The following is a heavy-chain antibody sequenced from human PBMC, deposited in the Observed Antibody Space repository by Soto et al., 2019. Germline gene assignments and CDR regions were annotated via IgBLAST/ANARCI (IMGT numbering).Heavy chain of an antibody. Sequence: ASVKVSCKASGYTFTSYGISWVRQAPGQGLEWMGWISAYNGNTNYAQRLQGRVTMTTDTSTSTAYLQWSSLKASDTAMYYCARHSYCISTSCHLDYWGQGTLVTVSS. D-gene: IGHD2-2*01. CDR1: GYTFTSYG. V-gene: IGHV1-18*01. CDR3: ARHSYCISTSCHLDY. J-gene: IGHJ4*02. CDR2: ISAYNGNT.